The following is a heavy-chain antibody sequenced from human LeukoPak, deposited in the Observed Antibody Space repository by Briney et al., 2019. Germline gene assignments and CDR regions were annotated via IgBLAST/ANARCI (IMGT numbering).Heavy chain of an antibody. CDR1: GFTCSSNW. D-gene: IGHD3-16*01. Sequence: GGSLRLSSAASGFTCSSNWMRWVRQAPGKGLVWVSFINNDGRVTSYADSVKGRFTISRDNAKNTLYLQMNSLRAEDTAMYYCARGGQGAVDYWGPGTLATVSS. CDR3: ARGGQGAVDY. V-gene: IGHV3-74*01. CDR2: INNDGRVT. J-gene: IGHJ4*02.